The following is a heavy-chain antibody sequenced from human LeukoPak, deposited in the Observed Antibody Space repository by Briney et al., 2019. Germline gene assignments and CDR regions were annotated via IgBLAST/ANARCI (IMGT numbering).Heavy chain of an antibody. CDR2: INHSGST. D-gene: IGHD1-26*01. V-gene: IGHV4-34*01. Sequence: SETLSLTCAVYGGSFSGYYWSWLRQPPGKGLEWIGEINHSGSTNYNPSLKSRVTISVDTSKNQFSLKLSSVTAADTAVYYCARDREWELQSSRYFDYWGQGTLVTVSS. CDR3: ARDREWELQSSRYFDY. J-gene: IGHJ4*02. CDR1: GGSFSGYY.